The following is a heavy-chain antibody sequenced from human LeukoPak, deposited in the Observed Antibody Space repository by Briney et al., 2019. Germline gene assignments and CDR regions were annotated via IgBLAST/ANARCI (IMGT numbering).Heavy chain of an antibody. Sequence: GGSLRLSCAASGFTFSSYAMHWVRQAPGKGLEWVAVISYDGSNKYYADSVKGRFTISRDNSKNTLYLQMNSLRAEDTALYYCAKDRLADYYYYMDVWGKGTTVTISS. V-gene: IGHV3-30*04. J-gene: IGHJ6*03. CDR2: ISYDGSNK. CDR1: GFTFSSYA. CDR3: AKDRLADYYYYMDV. D-gene: IGHD6-19*01.